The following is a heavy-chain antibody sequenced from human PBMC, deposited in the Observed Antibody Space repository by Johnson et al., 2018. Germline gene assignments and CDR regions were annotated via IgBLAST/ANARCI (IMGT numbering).Heavy chain of an antibody. D-gene: IGHD3-10*01. V-gene: IGHV3-30-3*01. CDR1: GFTFSSYA. J-gene: IGHJ6*03. Sequence: QVQLVQSGGGVVQPGRSLRLSCAASGFTFSSYAMHWVRQAPGKGLEWVAVISYDGSNQYYADAVKGGFTISSDNSKNTLYLQMNSLRAGAPAGSYCARDSGSGSYYYHYYMDVWGKGTTVTVSS. CDR2: ISYDGSNQ. CDR3: ARDSGSGSYYYHYYMDV.